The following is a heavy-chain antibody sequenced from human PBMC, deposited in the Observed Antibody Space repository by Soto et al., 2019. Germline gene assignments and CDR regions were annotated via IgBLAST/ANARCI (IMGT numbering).Heavy chain of an antibody. J-gene: IGHJ5*02. CDR1: GGSISSGGYS. V-gene: IGHV4-30-2*03. CDR3: ARQCRGVTSHWLVP. CDR2: IYHSGST. D-gene: IGHD2-15*01. Sequence: SETLSLTCAVSGGSISSGGYSWSWIRQPPGKGLEWIGYIYHSGSTYYNPSLKSRVTISVDTSKNQFSLTLTSVTAADTAVYYCARQCRGVTSHWLVPWGQGTLVTVSS.